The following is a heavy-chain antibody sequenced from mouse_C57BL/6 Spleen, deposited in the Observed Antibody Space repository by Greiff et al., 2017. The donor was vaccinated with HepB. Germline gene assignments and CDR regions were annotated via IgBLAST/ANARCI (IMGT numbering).Heavy chain of an antibody. J-gene: IGHJ4*01. CDR3: ARTLSGAMDY. D-gene: IGHD3-1*01. V-gene: IGHV1-64*01. Sequence: QVQLQQPGAELVKPGASVKLSCKASGYTFTSYWMHWVKQRPGQGLEWIGMIHPNSGSTNYNEKFKSKATLTVDKSTSTAYMQLSSLTSEDSAVYYCARTLSGAMDYWGQGTSVTVSS. CDR2: IHPNSGST. CDR1: GYTFTSYW.